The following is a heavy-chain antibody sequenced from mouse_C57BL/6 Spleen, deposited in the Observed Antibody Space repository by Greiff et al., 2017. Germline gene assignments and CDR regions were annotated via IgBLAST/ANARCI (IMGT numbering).Heavy chain of an antibody. CDR1: GYTFTDYN. CDR3: ARRVLIYYGNEHYFDY. J-gene: IGHJ2*01. Sequence: VQLQQSGPELVKPGASVKIPCKASGYTFTDYNMDWVKQSHGKSLEWIGDINPNNGGTIYNQKFKGKATLTVDKSSSTAYMELRSLTSEDTAVYYCARRVLIYYGNEHYFDYWGQGTTLTVSS. D-gene: IGHD2-1*01. CDR2: INPNNGGT. V-gene: IGHV1-18*01.